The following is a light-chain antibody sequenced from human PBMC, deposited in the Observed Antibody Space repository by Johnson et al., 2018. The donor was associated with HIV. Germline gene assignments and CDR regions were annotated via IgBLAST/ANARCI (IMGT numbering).Light chain of an antibody. CDR3: GTWDSSLSAYV. V-gene: IGLV1-51*01. CDR1: SSNIGNNY. Sequence: QPVLTQPPSVSSAPGQKVTISCSGSSSNIGNNYVSWYQQLPGTAPKLLIYDNNKRPSGIPDRFSGSKSGTSATLGITGLQTGDEADYYCGTWDSSLSAYVFGTGTTVIVL. J-gene: IGLJ1*01. CDR2: DNN.